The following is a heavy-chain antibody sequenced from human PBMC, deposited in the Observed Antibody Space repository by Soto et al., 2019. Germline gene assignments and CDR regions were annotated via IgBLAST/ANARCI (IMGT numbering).Heavy chain of an antibody. CDR3: ARVPEAGTHYFDY. V-gene: IGHV4-61*01. CDR1: GGSVSSGSYY. CDR2: IYYSGST. J-gene: IGHJ4*02. Sequence: QVQLQESGPGLVKPSETLSLTCTVSGGSVSSGSYYWSWIRQPPGKGLEWIGYIYYSGSTNYNPSLKSRVTISVDTSKNQFSLKLSSVTAADTAVYYCARVPEAGTHYFDYWGQGTLVTVSS. D-gene: IGHD6-13*01.